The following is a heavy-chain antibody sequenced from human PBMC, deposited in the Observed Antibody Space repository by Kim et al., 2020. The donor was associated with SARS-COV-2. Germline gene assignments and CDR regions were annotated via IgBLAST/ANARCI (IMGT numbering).Heavy chain of an antibody. CDR1: GFTFSSYE. J-gene: IGHJ3*02. Sequence: GGSLRLSCAASGFTFSSYEMNWVRQAPGKGLEWVSYISSSGSTIYYADSVKGRFTISRDNAKNSLYLQMNSLRAEDTAVYYCARGGVQLERPLHRDAFDIWGQGTMVTVSS. CDR2: ISSSGSTI. D-gene: IGHD1-1*01. V-gene: IGHV3-48*03. CDR3: ARGGVQLERPLHRDAFDI.